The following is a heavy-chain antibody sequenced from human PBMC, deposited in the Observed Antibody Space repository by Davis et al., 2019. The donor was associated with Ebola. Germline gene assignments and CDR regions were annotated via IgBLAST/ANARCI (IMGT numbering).Heavy chain of an antibody. CDR3: ARGDFWSGGGMDV. J-gene: IGHJ6*02. Sequence: PSETLSLTCAVYGGSFSGYYWSWIRQPPGKGLEWIGEINHSGSTNYNPSLKSRVTISLDTSKNQFSLKLSSVTAADTAVYYCARGDFWSGGGMDVWGQGTTVTVSS. V-gene: IGHV4-34*01. CDR2: INHSGST. CDR1: GGSFSGYY. D-gene: IGHD3-3*01.